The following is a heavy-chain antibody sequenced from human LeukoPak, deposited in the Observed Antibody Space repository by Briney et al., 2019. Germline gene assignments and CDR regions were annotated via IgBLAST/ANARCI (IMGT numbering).Heavy chain of an antibody. CDR1: GFPFSSYA. J-gene: IGHJ6*03. Sequence: GGSLRLSCAASGFPFSSYAMSWVRQAPGKGLEWVSAMSNSGGRTNHADSVKGRFTISRDNSKNTLYLQMDSLRAEDTAVYYCAKDSRGSYYYYYMDVWGKGTTVTVSS. V-gene: IGHV3-23*01. D-gene: IGHD6-25*01. CDR2: MSNSGGRT. CDR3: AKDSRGSYYYYYMDV.